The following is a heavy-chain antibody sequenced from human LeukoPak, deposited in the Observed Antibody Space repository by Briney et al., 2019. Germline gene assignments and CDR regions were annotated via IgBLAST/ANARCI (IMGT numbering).Heavy chain of an antibody. CDR2: IAYDGGNI. CDR1: GFTFSPYP. V-gene: IGHV3-30*03. D-gene: IGHD6-6*01. J-gene: IGHJ4*02. CDR3: VRGPSARFYFDY. Sequence: GGSLRLSCATSGFTFSPYPMHWVRQAPGKGLEWVAVIAYDGGNIFYAPSVRGRFTISRDNSRGTLSLQMNSLKVEDTALYYCVRGPSARFYFDYWGQGTLSPSPQ.